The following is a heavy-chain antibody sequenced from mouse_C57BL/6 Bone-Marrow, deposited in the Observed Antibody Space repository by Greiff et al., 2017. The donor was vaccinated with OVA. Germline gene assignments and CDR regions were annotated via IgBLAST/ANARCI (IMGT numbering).Heavy chain of an antibody. D-gene: IGHD2-14*01. V-gene: IGHV2-2*01. CDR1: GFSLTSYG. CDR3: ARALHYGYDGDWFAY. Sequence: QVQLQQSGPGLVQPSQSLSITCTVSGFSLTSYGVHWVRQSPGKGLEWLGVIWSGGSTDYNAAFISRLSISKDNSKSQVFFKMNSLQADDTAIYYCARALHYGYDGDWFAYWGQGTLVTVSA. CDR2: IWSGGST. J-gene: IGHJ3*01.